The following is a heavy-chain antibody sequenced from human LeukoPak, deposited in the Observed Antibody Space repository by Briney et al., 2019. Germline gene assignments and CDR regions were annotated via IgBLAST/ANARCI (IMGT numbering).Heavy chain of an antibody. CDR1: GGSISFQY. CDR3: ARGDNYLDH. CDR2: NYNSVST. V-gene: IGHV4-59*11. J-gene: IGHJ4*02. Sequence: KPSETLSLTCTVSGGSISFQYWNWIRQPPGKGLEWIGYNYNSVSTNYNPSLKSRVTISVVTSKNQISLRLSSVTAADTAVYYCARGDNYLDHWGQGTLVTVSS. D-gene: IGHD3-16*01.